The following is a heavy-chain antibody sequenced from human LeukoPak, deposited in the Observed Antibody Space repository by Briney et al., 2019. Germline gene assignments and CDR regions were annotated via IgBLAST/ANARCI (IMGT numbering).Heavy chain of an antibody. V-gene: IGHV3-21*01. D-gene: IGHD6-13*01. J-gene: IGHJ4*02. CDR2: ISGSSRRK. Sequence: GGSLGLSCAASGFTFSSYTMNWVRQAPGKGLEWVSSISGSSRRKYYADSVNGRFTRSRDNAKNSLYLQMNSLRAEDTAVYYCARTANFAAGYYIDYWGQGTLVTVSS. CDR1: GFTFSSYT. CDR3: ARTANFAAGYYIDY.